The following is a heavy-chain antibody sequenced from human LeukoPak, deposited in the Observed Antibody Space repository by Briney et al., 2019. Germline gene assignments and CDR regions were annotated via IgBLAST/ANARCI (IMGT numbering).Heavy chain of an antibody. Sequence: AAVKVSCKASGYTFTSYVISWVRQAPGQGLEWMGWISAYNGNTNYAQKLQGRVTMTTDTSTSTAYMELRSLRSDDTDVYFCASAEDYGGPFDAWGHVTLVT. D-gene: IGHD4-17*01. CDR1: GYTFTSYV. J-gene: IGHJ5*01. CDR3: ASAEDYGGPFDA. V-gene: IGHV1-18*01. CDR2: ISAYNGNT.